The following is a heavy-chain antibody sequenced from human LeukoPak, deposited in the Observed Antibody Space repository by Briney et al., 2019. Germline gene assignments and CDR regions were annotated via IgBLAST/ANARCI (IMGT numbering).Heavy chain of an antibody. V-gene: IGHV4-31*03. CDR2: IYSSGRI. D-gene: IGHD5-18*01. CDR3: ARGTVDTAMVPDF. J-gene: IGHJ4*02. CDR1: GGSISSGGYY. Sequence: SETLSLTCTVSGGSISSGGYYWNWLRQHPGKGLEWIGYIYSSGRIYYNPSLKSRITISVDTSNNQFSLKLSSVTAADTAVYYCARGTVDTAMVPDFWGQGTPVTVSS.